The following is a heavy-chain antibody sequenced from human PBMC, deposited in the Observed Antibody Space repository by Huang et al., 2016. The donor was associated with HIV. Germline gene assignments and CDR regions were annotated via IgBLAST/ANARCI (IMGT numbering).Heavy chain of an antibody. J-gene: IGHJ6*02. CDR1: GGSISSSSYY. CDR3: ARHGRVAGHYYNNMDV. D-gene: IGHD6-19*01. Sequence: LQLQESGPGLVKSSETLSLICTVSGGSISSSSYYWGWIRQPPGKGPAWIGSIYYSGNTDYNPPLKSRVTISVDTSKNQFSLKVNSVTAADTAVYYCARHGRVAGHYYNNMDVWGRGTTVTVSS. CDR2: IYYSGNT. V-gene: IGHV4-39*01.